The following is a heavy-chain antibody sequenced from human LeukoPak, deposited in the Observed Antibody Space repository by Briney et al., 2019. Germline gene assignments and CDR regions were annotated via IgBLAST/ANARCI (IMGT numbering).Heavy chain of an antibody. Sequence: GGSLRLSCAASGFTFSSYGKHWVRQAPGKGLEWVAVISYDGSNKYYADSVKGRFTISRDNSKNTLYLQMNSLRAEDTAVYYCAKEPYSSAYYFDYWGQGTLVTASS. V-gene: IGHV3-30*18. CDR1: GFTFSSYG. CDR3: AKEPYSSAYYFDY. D-gene: IGHD6-19*01. CDR2: ISYDGSNK. J-gene: IGHJ4*02.